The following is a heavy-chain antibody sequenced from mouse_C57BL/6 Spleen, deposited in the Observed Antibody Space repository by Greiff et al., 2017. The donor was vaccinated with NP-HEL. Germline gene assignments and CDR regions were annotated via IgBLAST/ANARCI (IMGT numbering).Heavy chain of an antibody. V-gene: IGHV1-69*01. D-gene: IGHD3-2*02. Sequence: QVQLQQPGAELVMPGASVKLSCKASGYTFTSYWMHWVKQRPGQGLEWIGELDPSDSYTNYNQKFKGKSTLTVDKSSSTAYMQLSSLTSEDSAVYYCARSAPGPLYYAMGYWGQGTSVTVAS. CDR2: LDPSDSYT. CDR1: GYTFTSYW. J-gene: IGHJ4*01. CDR3: ARSAPGPLYYAMGY.